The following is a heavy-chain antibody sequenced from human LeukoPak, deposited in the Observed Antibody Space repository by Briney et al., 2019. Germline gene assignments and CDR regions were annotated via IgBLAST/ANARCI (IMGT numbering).Heavy chain of an antibody. D-gene: IGHD6-19*01. CDR1: GFTFSSYW. Sequence: PGGSLRLSCAASGFTFSSYWMSWVRQAPGKGLEWVANIKQDGSEKYYVDSVKGRFTISRDNAKNSLYLQMNSLRAEDTAVYYCARISVADLYYFDYWGQGTLVTVSS. CDR3: ARISVADLYYFDY. J-gene: IGHJ4*02. CDR2: IKQDGSEK. V-gene: IGHV3-7*01.